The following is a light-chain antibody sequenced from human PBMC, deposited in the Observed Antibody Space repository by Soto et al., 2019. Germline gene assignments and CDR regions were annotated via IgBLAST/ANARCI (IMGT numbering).Light chain of an antibody. CDR3: CSYAGSSIHVV. Sequence: QSALTQPASVSGSPGQSITISCTGTSSDVGSYNLVSWYQQHRGKAPKLMNYEGSKRPSGVSNRFSGSKSGNTASLTISGLQDEDEADYYCCSYAGSSIHVVFGGGTKLTVL. J-gene: IGLJ2*01. CDR2: EGS. CDR1: SSDVGSYNL. V-gene: IGLV2-23*01.